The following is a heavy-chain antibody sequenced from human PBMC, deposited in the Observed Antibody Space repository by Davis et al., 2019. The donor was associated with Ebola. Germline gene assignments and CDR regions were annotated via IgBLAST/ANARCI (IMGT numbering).Heavy chain of an antibody. V-gene: IGHV3-11*01. D-gene: IGHD3-10*02. Sequence: GESLKISCAASGFTFSDYYMSWNRQAPGKGLEWVSYIRSSGDTIYYADSVRGRFTITRDNAKNSLSLQMNSLRAEDTAVYYCARGKDYVIWGQGTMVTVSS. CDR2: IRSSGDTI. CDR1: GFTFSDYY. CDR3: ARGKDYVI. J-gene: IGHJ3*02.